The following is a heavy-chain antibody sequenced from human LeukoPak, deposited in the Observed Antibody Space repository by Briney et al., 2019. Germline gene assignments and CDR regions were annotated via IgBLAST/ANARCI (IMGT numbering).Heavy chain of an antibody. CDR2: INSDGSSA. CDR3: ARGIITLNY. J-gene: IGHJ4*02. CDR1: AFSFTSYW. Sequence: GGSLRLSCAASAFSFTSYWMHWVRQAPGKGLVWVSRINSDGSSASYADPVKGRFTISRDNAKNTLYLQMNSLRAEDTAVYFCARGIITLNYWGQGTLVTVSS. D-gene: IGHD3-22*01. V-gene: IGHV3-74*01.